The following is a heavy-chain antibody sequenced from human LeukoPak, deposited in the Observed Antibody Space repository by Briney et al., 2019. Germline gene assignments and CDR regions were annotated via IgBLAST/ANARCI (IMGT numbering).Heavy chain of an antibody. V-gene: IGHV4-4*02. J-gene: IGHJ6*02. CDR1: GDSITGINW. CDR3: AKSHVVYYCGLDV. Sequence: SETSSLTCAVSGDSITGINWWNWVRQPPGKGLEWIGEIYHSGRTNYNPSLKSRVAMSVDISNNQFSLKLSSATAADTAVYYCAKSHVVYYCGLDVWGQGTTVTVSS. CDR2: IYHSGRT.